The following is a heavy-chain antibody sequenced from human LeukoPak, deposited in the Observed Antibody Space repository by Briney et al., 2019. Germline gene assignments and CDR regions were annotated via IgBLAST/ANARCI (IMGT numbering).Heavy chain of an antibody. CDR3: GRGNFPHCSGDCFDS. Sequence: SGGSLRLSCAASGFTFSSHALNWVRQAPGKGLEWASTISATGSTTYYADSVKGRFTISRDNSKNTVYLQMNSLRVEDTAVYYCGRGNFPHCSGDCFDSWGQGTLVTVSS. V-gene: IGHV3-23*01. J-gene: IGHJ4*02. CDR1: GFTFSSHA. CDR2: ISATGSTT. D-gene: IGHD2-21*02.